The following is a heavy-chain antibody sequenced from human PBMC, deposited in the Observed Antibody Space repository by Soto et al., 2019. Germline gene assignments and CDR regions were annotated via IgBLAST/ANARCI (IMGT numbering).Heavy chain of an antibody. D-gene: IGHD5-12*01. Sequence: EVQLVESGGGLVQPGGSLRLSCAASGFTVSSNYMSWVRQAPGKGLEWVSVIYSGGSTYYADSVKGRFTISRDNTKNTLYLQLNSLRVEDTAVFYCAREGYSAYVMDVWGQGTTVIVSS. CDR3: AREGYSAYVMDV. CDR2: IYSGGST. J-gene: IGHJ6*02. V-gene: IGHV3-66*01. CDR1: GFTVSSNY.